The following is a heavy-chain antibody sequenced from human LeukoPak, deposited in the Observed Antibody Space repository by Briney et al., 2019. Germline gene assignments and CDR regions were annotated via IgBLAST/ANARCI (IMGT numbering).Heavy chain of an antibody. CDR2: ISAYNGNT. J-gene: IGHJ4*02. CDR1: GYTFTSYG. Sequence: ASVKVSCKASGYTFTSYGISWVRQAPGQGLEWMGWISAYNGNTNYAQKLQGRVTMTTDTSTSTAYMELRSLRSDDTAVFYCARVPRGDYGRETKTYYFDYWGQGTLVTVSS. D-gene: IGHD4-17*01. CDR3: ARVPRGDYGRETKTYYFDY. V-gene: IGHV1-18*01.